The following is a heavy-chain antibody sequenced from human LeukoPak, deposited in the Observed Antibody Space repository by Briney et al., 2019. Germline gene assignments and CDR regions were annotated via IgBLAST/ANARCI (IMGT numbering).Heavy chain of an antibody. Sequence: SETLSLTCAVYGGSFSGYYWSWIRQPPGKGLEWIGEINHSGSTNYNPSLKSRVTISVDTSKNQFSLKLSSVTAADTAVYYCCSYGLDAFDIWGQGTMVAVSS. J-gene: IGHJ3*02. V-gene: IGHV4-34*01. CDR1: GGSFSGYY. D-gene: IGHD2-15*01. CDR2: INHSGST. CDR3: CSYGLDAFDI.